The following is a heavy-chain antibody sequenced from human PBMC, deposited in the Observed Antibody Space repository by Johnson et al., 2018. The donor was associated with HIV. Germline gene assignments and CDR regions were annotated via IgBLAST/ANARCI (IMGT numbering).Heavy chain of an antibody. Sequence: QVQLVESGGGLVQPWGSLRLSCAASGFTFSTYGMHWVRQAPGKGLEWVSFIRYDGGNKYYADSVKGRFTISRDNSKNTLYLQMNSLRAEDTAVYYCAKGPYSSSWYGVAFDIWGQGTMVTVSS. CDR2: IRYDGGNK. V-gene: IGHV3-30*02. CDR3: AKGPYSSSWYGVAFDI. J-gene: IGHJ3*02. D-gene: IGHD6-13*01. CDR1: GFTFSTYG.